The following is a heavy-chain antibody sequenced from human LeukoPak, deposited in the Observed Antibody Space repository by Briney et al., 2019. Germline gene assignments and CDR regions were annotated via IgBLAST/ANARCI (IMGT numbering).Heavy chain of an antibody. D-gene: IGHD3-16*01. J-gene: IGHJ3*02. Sequence: SETLSLTCAVYGGSFSGYYWSWIRQPPGKGLEWIGEINHSGSTNYNPSLKSRVTISVDTSKNQFSLKLSSVTAADTPVYYCASSPSWGWKRRKGAFDIWGQGTKVTGSS. V-gene: IGHV4-34*01. CDR2: INHSGST. CDR1: GGSFSGYY. CDR3: ASSPSWGWKRRKGAFDI.